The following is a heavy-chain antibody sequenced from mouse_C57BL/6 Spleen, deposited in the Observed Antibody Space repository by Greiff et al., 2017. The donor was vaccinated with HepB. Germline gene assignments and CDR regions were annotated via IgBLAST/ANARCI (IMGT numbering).Heavy chain of an antibody. D-gene: IGHD3-2*02. CDR1: GYTFTSYW. CDR2: IYPGSGST. V-gene: IGHV1-55*01. J-gene: IGHJ2*01. CDR3: ARTAQTSEKGYFDY. Sequence: QVQLQQPGAELVKPGASVKMSCKASGYTFTSYWITWVKQSPGQGLEWIGDIYPGSGSTNYKEKFKSKATLTVDTSSSTAYMQLSSLTSEDSAVYYCARTAQTSEKGYFDYWGQGTTLTVSS.